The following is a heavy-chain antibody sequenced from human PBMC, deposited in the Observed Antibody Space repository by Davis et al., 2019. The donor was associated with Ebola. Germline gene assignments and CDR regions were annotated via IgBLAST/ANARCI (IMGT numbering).Heavy chain of an antibody. J-gene: IGHJ4*02. D-gene: IGHD4-17*01. V-gene: IGHV3-74*01. CDR2: INSDGSST. Sequence: PGGSLRLSCAASGFTFSSYWMHWVRQAPGKGLVWVSRINSDGSSTSYADSVKGRFTISRDNSKNTLYLQMNSLRTEDTAVYYCAKVGRRVTHDYGDYVDYWGQGTLVTVSS. CDR3: AKVGRRVTHDYGDYVDY. CDR1: GFTFSSYW.